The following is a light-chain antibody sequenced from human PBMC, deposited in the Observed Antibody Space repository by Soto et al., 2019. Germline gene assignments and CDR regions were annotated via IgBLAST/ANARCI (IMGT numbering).Light chain of an antibody. CDR1: SSDIGRNF. CDR2: TDN. CDR3: AAWDDSLSAWV. Sequence: QSVLTQPPSVSGTRGQRVTISCSGSSSDIGRNFVSWYQQVPGTAPKLLIQTDNQRPSGVPDRFSGSKSGTSASLAISGLHSEDEADYYCAAWDDSLSAWVFGGGTKLTVL. J-gene: IGLJ3*02. V-gene: IGLV1-44*01.